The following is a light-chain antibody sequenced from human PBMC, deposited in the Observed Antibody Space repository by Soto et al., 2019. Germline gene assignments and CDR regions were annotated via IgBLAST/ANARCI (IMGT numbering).Light chain of an antibody. CDR3: QQRSNWPPYT. Sequence: EIVMTQSPATLSVSPGERATLSCRASQSVSSNLAWYQQKPGQAPRLLIYDASNRATGIPARFSGSGSGTDFTLTISSLEPEDFAVYYCQQRSNWPPYTFGQGTKLDIK. CDR1: QSVSSN. V-gene: IGKV3-11*01. J-gene: IGKJ2*01. CDR2: DAS.